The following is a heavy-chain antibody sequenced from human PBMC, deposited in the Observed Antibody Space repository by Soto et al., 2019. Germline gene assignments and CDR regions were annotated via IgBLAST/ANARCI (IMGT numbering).Heavy chain of an antibody. D-gene: IGHD5-12*01. CDR2: IYHSGST. CDR3: ARADSGYDWENCFDS. V-gene: IGHV4-38-2*01. CDR1: GYSISSAYY. Sequence: ETLSLTCAVSGYSISSAYYWGWIRQPPGKGLEWIGSIYHSGSTYYNPSLKSRVTISVDTSKNQFSLKLTSVTAADTALYYCARADSGYDWENCFDSWGQGTLVTVS. J-gene: IGHJ5*01.